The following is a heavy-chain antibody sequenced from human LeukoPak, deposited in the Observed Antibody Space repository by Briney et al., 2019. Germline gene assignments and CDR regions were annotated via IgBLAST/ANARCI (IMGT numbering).Heavy chain of an antibody. CDR3: AREDFYYDFWSAPFDY. CDR1: GFTFSSYA. CDR2: ISSSSSYI. J-gene: IGHJ4*02. Sequence: GGSLRLSCAASGFTFSSYAMSWVRQAPGKGLEWVSAISSSSSYIYYADSVKGRFTISRDNAKNSLYLQMNSLRAEDTAVYYCAREDFYYDFWSAPFDYWGQGTLVTVSS. V-gene: IGHV3-21*01. D-gene: IGHD3-3*01.